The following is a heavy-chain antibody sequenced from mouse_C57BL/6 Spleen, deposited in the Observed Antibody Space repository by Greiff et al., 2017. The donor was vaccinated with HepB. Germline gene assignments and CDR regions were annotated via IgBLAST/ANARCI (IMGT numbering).Heavy chain of an antibody. CDR1: GFTFSDYG. CDR3: ARVTALGAWFAY. V-gene: IGHV5-17*01. CDR2: ISSGSSTI. J-gene: IGHJ3*01. Sequence: EVKLVESGGGLVKPGGSLKLSCAASGFTFSDYGMHWVRQAPAKGLEWVAYISSGSSTIYYADTVKGRFTLSRDNATSTLFLQMTSLRSVDTAMYYCARVTALGAWFAYWGQGTLVTVAA. D-gene: IGHD2-12*01.